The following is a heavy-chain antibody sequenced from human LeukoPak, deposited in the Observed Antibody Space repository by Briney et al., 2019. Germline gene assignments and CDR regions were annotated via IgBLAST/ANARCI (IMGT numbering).Heavy chain of an antibody. V-gene: IGHV3-74*01. CDR2: INSDGSRT. CDR3: ARSPYWFDP. Sequence: PGGALRLSCAAAGFTFSSYWQCLGRHAPRKGLGLVSRINSDGSRTNYADSVKSGSTISRDNAKNTLYPQMNSLRAEDTAVYYCARSPYWFDPWGQGTLVTVSS. CDR1: GFTFSSYW. J-gene: IGHJ5*02. D-gene: IGHD3-16*01.